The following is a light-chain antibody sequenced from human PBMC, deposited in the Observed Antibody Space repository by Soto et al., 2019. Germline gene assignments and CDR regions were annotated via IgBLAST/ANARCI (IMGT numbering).Light chain of an antibody. Sequence: QSALTQPASVSGSPGQSLTISCTGTSSDVGVYNYVSWYQQHPGKAPKLMIYEVTNRPSGVSNRFSGSKSGNTASLTISGLQAEDEADYYCSSYTSSSTLLYVFGTGTKVTVL. CDR1: SSDVGVYNY. CDR2: EVT. V-gene: IGLV2-14*01. J-gene: IGLJ1*01. CDR3: SSYTSSSTLLYV.